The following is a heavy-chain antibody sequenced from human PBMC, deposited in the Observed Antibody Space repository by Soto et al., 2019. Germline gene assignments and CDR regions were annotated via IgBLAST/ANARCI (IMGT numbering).Heavy chain of an antibody. CDR2: IYYSGST. CDR3: ARTWGGFGDY. D-gene: IGHD3-10*01. Sequence: QVQLQESGPGLVKPSETLSLTCTVSGGSISSYYWSWIRQTPGKGLEWIGYIYYSGSTNYHPSLKSRVTIAVDTSKNQFSLKLSSVAAADTAVYYCARTWGGFGDYWCQGTLVTVSS. J-gene: IGHJ4*02. V-gene: IGHV4-59*01. CDR1: GGSISSYY.